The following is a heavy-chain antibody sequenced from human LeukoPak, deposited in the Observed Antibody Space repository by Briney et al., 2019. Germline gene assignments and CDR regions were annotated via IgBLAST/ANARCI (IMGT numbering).Heavy chain of an antibody. CDR1: GFTFSTYI. Sequence: GSLRLSCAASGFTFSTYIMNWVRQTPGKGLEWDSSIGTSTSYIYYADSVKGRFTISGDNAKNSLYLEMNSLRAEDTAVYYCAKDGGTHFDHWGQGTLVTVSS. J-gene: IGHJ4*02. CDR2: IGTSTSYI. V-gene: IGHV3-21*01. D-gene: IGHD1-26*01. CDR3: AKDGGTHFDH.